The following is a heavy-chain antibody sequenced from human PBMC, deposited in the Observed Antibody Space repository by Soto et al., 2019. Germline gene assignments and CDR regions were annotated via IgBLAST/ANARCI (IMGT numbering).Heavy chain of an antibody. J-gene: IGHJ4*02. Sequence: EVQLVESGGGLIQPGGSLRLSCAAPGFTVSSNYMSWVRQAPGKGLEWVSVIYSGGSTYYADSVKGRFTISRDNSKNTLYLQMNSLRAEDTAVYYCARESQIWFGVDYWGQGTLVTVSS. CDR1: GFTVSSNY. V-gene: IGHV3-53*01. D-gene: IGHD3-10*01. CDR3: ARESQIWFGVDY. CDR2: IYSGGST.